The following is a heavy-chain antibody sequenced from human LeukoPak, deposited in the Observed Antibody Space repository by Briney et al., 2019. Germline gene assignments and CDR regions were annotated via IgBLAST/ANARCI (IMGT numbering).Heavy chain of an antibody. Sequence: SETLSLTCAVYGGSFSSYYWSWIRQPAGKGLEWIGRIYTSGSTNYNPSLKSRVTMSVDTSKNQFSLKLSSVTAADTAVYYCAKILLASASRDYFDYWGQGTLVTVSS. CDR1: GGSFSSYY. J-gene: IGHJ4*02. V-gene: IGHV4-59*10. CDR3: AKILLASASRDYFDY. D-gene: IGHD2/OR15-2a*01. CDR2: IYTSGST.